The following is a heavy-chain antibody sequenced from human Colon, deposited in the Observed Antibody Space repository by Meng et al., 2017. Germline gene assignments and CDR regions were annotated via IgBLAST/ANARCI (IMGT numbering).Heavy chain of an antibody. J-gene: IGHJ4*02. V-gene: IGHV4-59*01. Sequence: SETLSLTCTVSGGSLSSFYWTWIRQPPGQGLESLGYIYYTGGTYYSPSLKSRVTISVGRSRNQFYLNLTSVTAADTAVYYCARVRYCSSTSCLYYFDYWGQGTLVTVSS. CDR1: GGSLSSFY. CDR3: ARVRYCSSTSCLYYFDY. CDR2: IYYTGGT. D-gene: IGHD2-2*01.